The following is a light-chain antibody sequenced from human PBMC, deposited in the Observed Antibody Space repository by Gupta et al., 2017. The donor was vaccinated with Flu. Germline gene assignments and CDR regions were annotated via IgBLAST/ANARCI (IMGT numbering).Light chain of an antibody. CDR1: QSVGSN. V-gene: IGKV3-15*01. Sequence: ETQVTQSPATLSVSPGDRVTLSCWASQSVGSNLAWYQQKPGQTPRLLIYGASSRATGIPARFSGSGSGTDFTLTITSRQSEDFAVYYCQQYKNWPLLTFGGGTKVEI. CDR3: QQYKNWPLLT. J-gene: IGKJ4*01. CDR2: GAS.